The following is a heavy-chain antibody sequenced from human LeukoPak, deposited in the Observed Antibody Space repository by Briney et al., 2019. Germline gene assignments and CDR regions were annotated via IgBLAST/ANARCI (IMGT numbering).Heavy chain of an antibody. J-gene: IGHJ4*02. Sequence: GGSLRLSCAASGFTFSSYSMNWVRQAPGKGLEWVSYISSSSSTIYYADSVKGRFTISRDNAKNSLYLQMNSLRAEDTAVYYCARVDTAMVYYFDYWGQGTLVTVSS. CDR2: ISSSSSTI. CDR3: ARVDTAMVYYFDY. V-gene: IGHV3-48*01. D-gene: IGHD5-18*01. CDR1: GFTFSSYS.